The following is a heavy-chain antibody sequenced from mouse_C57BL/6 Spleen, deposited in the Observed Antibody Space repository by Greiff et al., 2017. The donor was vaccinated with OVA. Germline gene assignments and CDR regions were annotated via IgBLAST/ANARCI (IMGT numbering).Heavy chain of an antibody. CDR3: TRWLLLYYFDY. CDR2: IDPETGGT. CDR1: GYTFTDYE. J-gene: IGHJ2*01. D-gene: IGHD2-3*01. Sequence: VKLVESGAELVRPGASVTLSCKASGYTFTDYEMHWVKQTPVHGLEWIGAIDPETGGTAYNQKFKGKAILTADKSSSTAYMELRSLTSEDSAVYYCTRWLLLYYFDYWGQGTTLTVSS. V-gene: IGHV1-15*01.